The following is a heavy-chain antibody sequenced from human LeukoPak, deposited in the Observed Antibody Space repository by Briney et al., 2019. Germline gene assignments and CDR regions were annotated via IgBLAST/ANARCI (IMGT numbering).Heavy chain of an antibody. J-gene: IGHJ4*02. CDR2: LRSDTNSE. CDR1: GFSVSLYG. CDR3: ARGLRQAGLAPLEF. D-gene: IGHD3-10*01. Sequence: GGSLRLSCAASGFSVSLYGMHWVRQAPGKGLEWVAFLRSDTNSEHYAVSVKGRFAISRDTSKDTLNPQMRSLRVEDTALYYCARGLRQAGLAPLEFWGQGTQVIVSS. V-gene: IGHV3-30*02.